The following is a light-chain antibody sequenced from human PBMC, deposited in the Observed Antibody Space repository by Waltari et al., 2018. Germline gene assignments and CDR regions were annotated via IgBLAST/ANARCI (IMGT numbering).Light chain of an antibody. CDR3: HQYGNSART. Sequence: VLTQSPGTLSLSPGERATLSCRASQRVANSYLAWYQQRPGQAPRLLIYAASSRATGIPDRFSGSVSGTDFTLTISRLEPEDSAVYYGHQYGNSARTFGQGTKVEIK. CDR1: QRVANSY. V-gene: IGKV3-20*01. CDR2: AAS. J-gene: IGKJ1*01.